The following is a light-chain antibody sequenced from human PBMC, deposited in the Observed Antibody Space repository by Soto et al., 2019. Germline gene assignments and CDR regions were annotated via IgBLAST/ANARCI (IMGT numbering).Light chain of an antibody. J-gene: IGLJ1*01. Sequence: QSVLTQPASVSGSPGQSITISCTGTSSNVGSYKLVSWYQQHPGKAPKLMIFEVNKRPSGVSNRFSGSKSGNTASLTISGLKVEDDADYYCCSSGGSPTYVFGPGTKVNV. CDR2: EVN. CDR3: CSSGGSPTYV. V-gene: IGLV2-23*02. CDR1: SSNVGSYKL.